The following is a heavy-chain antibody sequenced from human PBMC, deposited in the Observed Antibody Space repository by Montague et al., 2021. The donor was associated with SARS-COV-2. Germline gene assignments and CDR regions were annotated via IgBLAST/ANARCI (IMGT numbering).Heavy chain of an antibody. D-gene: IGHD1-7*01. V-gene: IGHV4-34*01. CDR1: GGSFSGYY. CDR2: INHSGST. CDR3: ARGRTGTTFYYYYYYGMDV. J-gene: IGHJ6*02. Sequence: SETLSLTCAVYGGSFSGYYWSWIRQPPGKGLEWIGEINHSGSTNYNPSLKSRVTISVDTHKNQFSLKLSSVTAADTAVYYCARGRTGTTFYYYYYYGMDVWGQGTTVAVSS.